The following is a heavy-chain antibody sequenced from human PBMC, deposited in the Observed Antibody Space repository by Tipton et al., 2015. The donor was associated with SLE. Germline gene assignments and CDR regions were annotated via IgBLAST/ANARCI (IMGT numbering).Heavy chain of an antibody. V-gene: IGHV1-2*06. CDR3: GRLDPGTICAFDI. CDR2: INPNSGGT. Sequence: QVQLVQSGAEVKKPGASVKVSCKASGYTFTGYYMHWVRQAPGQGLEWMGRINPNSGGTNYAQKFQGRVTMTRDTSISTAYMELSRLGSDDTAVYYCGRLDPGTICAFDIWGQGTMVTVSS. J-gene: IGHJ3*02. D-gene: IGHD1-26*01. CDR1: GYTFTGYY.